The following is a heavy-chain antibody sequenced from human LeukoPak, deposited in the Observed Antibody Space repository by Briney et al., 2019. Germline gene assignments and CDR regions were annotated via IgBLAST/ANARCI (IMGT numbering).Heavy chain of an antibody. J-gene: IGHJ4*02. CDR1: GYTFTGYY. CDR3: ASNIMGLRGVFDY. D-gene: IGHD5-12*01. CDR2: INPNSGGT. Sequence: ASVKVSCKASGYTFTGYYMHWVRQAPGQRLEWMGWINPNSGGTNYAQKFQGRVTMTRDTSISTAYMELSRLRSDDTAVYYCASNIMGLRGVFDYWGQGTLVTVSS. V-gene: IGHV1-2*02.